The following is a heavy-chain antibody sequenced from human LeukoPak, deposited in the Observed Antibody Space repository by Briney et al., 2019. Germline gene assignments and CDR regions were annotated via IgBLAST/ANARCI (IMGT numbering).Heavy chain of an antibody. CDR1: GFTVSSNY. J-gene: IGHJ5*02. CDR3: ARAVVGATSWFDP. Sequence: PGGSLRLSCAASGFTVSSNYMSWVCQAPGKGLEWVSVIYSGGSTYYADSVKGRFTISRDNSKNTLYLQMNSLRAEDTAVYYCARAVVGATSWFDPWGQGTLVTVSS. CDR2: IYSGGST. D-gene: IGHD1-26*01. V-gene: IGHV3-53*01.